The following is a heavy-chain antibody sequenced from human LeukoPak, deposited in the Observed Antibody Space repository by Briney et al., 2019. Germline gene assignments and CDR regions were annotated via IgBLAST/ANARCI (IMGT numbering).Heavy chain of an antibody. J-gene: IGHJ3*02. V-gene: IGHV3-23*01. CDR3: ARDNLAAAGDDNFDI. Sequence: HPGGSLRLSCAASGFTFSSYAMSWVRQAPGKGLEWVSAISGSGGSTYYADSVKGRFTISRDNAKNSLYLQMNGLRAEDTAVYYCARDNLAAAGDDNFDIWGQGTMVTVSS. CDR2: ISGSGGST. D-gene: IGHD6-13*01. CDR1: GFTFSSYA.